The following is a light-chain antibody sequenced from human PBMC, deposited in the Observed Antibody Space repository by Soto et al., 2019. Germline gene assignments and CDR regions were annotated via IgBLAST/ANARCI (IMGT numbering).Light chain of an antibody. Sequence: SYELTQTSSVSVAPGQTARISCGGNNIGGKSVHWYQQKPGQAPVVVVYDDSDRPSGIPERFSGSISGNTATLTISRVEAGDEADYHCQVWDDNSDHHVFGTGTKVTVL. CDR2: DDS. CDR1: NIGGKS. J-gene: IGLJ1*01. CDR3: QVWDDNSDHHV. V-gene: IGLV3-21*02.